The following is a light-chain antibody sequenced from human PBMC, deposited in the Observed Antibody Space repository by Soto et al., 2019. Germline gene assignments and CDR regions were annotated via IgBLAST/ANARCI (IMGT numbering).Light chain of an antibody. J-gene: IGKJ4*01. V-gene: IGKV1-33*01. CDR3: LQYDSVPRL. Sequence: DIQMTQSPSSLSASVGDRVTITCQASHHISDYLNWYQQRPGKAPKLLIYDASNLPTGVPIRFRGSGSGTHFTLTISSLQPEDAATYYCLQYDSVPRLFSGGTNVEI. CDR2: DAS. CDR1: HHISDY.